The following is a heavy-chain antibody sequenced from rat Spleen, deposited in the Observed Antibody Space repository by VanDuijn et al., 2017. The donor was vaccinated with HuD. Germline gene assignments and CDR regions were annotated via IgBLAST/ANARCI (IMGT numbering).Heavy chain of an antibody. Sequence: EVQLVESDGGLVQPGRSLKLSCAASGFTFSDYYMAWVRPAPTKGLEWVATTSYDGSSTYYRDSVKGRFTISRDNAKSTLYLQMDSLRSEDTATYYCTTGLRVYPYFDYWGQGVMVTVSS. CDR3: TTGLRVYPYFDY. CDR2: TSYDGSST. J-gene: IGHJ2*01. CDR1: GFTFSDYY. V-gene: IGHV5-20*01. D-gene: IGHD1-9*01.